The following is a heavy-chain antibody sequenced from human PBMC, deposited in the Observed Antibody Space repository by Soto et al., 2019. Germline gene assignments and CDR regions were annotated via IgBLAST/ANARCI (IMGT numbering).Heavy chain of an antibody. CDR2: ISGSGGST. CDR1: GFTFSSYA. J-gene: IGHJ4*02. CDR3: AKKVNSGPGSQYFDY. Sequence: GGSLRLSCAASGFTFSSYAMSWVRQAPGKGLEWVSAISGSGGSTYYADSVRGRFTISRDNSKNMLFLQMNSLRAEDTAIYYCAKKVNSGPGSQYFDYWGQGTLVTVSS. V-gene: IGHV3-23*01. D-gene: IGHD3-10*01.